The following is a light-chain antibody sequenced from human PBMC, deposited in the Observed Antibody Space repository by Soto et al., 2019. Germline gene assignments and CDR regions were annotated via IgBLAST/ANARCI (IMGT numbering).Light chain of an antibody. CDR3: QQSYSTLIT. Sequence: DIQMTQSPSSLSASVGDRVTITCRASQSISSSLNWYQQKPGKAPKLLIYAASSLQIGVPSMFSGSGSGTDFTLTISSLQPEDFATYYCQQSYSTLITSGQGTRLEIK. CDR2: AAS. V-gene: IGKV1-39*01. CDR1: QSISSS. J-gene: IGKJ5*01.